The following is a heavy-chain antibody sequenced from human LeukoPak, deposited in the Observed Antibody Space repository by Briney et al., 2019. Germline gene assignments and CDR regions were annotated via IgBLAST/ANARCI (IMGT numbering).Heavy chain of an antibody. CDR3: AKTAYYDFWSGNGNWFDP. CDR2: ISGSGGST. CDR1: GFTFSSYA. Sequence: PGGSLRLSCAASGFTFSSYAMSWVRQAPGKGLEWVSGISGSGGSTYYADSVKGRFTISRDNFKNTLYLQMNSLRADDTAAYYCAKTAYYDFWSGNGNWFDPWGQGTLVTVSS. D-gene: IGHD3-3*01. V-gene: IGHV3-23*01. J-gene: IGHJ5*02.